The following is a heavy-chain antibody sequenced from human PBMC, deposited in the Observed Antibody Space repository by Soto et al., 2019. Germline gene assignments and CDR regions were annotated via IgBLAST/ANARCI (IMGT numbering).Heavy chain of an antibody. V-gene: IGHV3-15*01. CDR1: GFTFSNMW. J-gene: IGHJ4*02. CDR2: IKDKTDGGTT. CDR3: TTGHY. Sequence: EVQLVESGGGLAKPGGSLRLSCTGSGFTFSNMWMSWVRQAPGKGLEWVGRIKDKTDGGTTDYAAPVKGRFAISRDDSKSRLYLQMNSLKTDDTAVYYCTTGHYWGQGTLVTVSS.